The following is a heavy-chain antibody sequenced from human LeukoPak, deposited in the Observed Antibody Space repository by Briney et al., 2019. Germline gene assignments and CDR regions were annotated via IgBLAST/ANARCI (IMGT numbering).Heavy chain of an antibody. CDR1: GLTFSSYW. J-gene: IGHJ4*02. CDR2: IKTDGRST. CDR3: AGTYYADYGTTYSLDY. Sequence: GGSLRLSCAASGLTFSSYWMHWVRQVPGKGLVWVSRIKTDGRSTSYADSVKGRFTISRDNAKNTLYLQMNSLRVEDTAIYYCAGTYYADYGTTYSLDYWGQGTLVTVST. V-gene: IGHV3-74*01. D-gene: IGHD4-17*01.